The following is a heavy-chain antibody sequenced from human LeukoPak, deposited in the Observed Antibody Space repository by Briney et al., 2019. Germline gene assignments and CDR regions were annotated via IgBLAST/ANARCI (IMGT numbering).Heavy chain of an antibody. D-gene: IGHD3-10*01. Sequence: ASVKVSCKASGYTFTSYGISWVRQAPGEGLEWMGWISAYNGNTNYAQKLQGRVTMTTDTSTSTAYMELRSLRSDDTAVYYCARASSGSYYAGGNYYFDYWGQGTLVTVSS. CDR2: ISAYNGNT. CDR3: ARASSGSYYAGGNYYFDY. CDR1: GYTFTSYG. J-gene: IGHJ4*02. V-gene: IGHV1-18*04.